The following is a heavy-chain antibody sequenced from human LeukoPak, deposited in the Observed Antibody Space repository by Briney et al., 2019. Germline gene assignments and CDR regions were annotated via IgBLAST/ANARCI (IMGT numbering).Heavy chain of an antibody. CDR1: GFTFSSYE. Sequence: ETGGSLRLSCAASGFTFSSYEMNWVRQAPGKGLEWVSYISSSGSTIYYADSVKGRFTISRDNAKNSLYLRMNSLRAEDTAVYYCARYVLDYYDSSYYYGMDVWGQGTTVTVSS. J-gene: IGHJ6*02. CDR2: ISSSGSTI. V-gene: IGHV3-48*03. CDR3: ARYVLDYYDSSYYYGMDV. D-gene: IGHD3-22*01.